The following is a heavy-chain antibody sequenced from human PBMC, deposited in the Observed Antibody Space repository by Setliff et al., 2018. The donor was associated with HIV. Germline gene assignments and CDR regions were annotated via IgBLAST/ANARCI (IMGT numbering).Heavy chain of an antibody. CDR1: GGSISSSSYY. J-gene: IGHJ4*02. V-gene: IGHV4-61*02. D-gene: IGHD4-17*01. CDR3: ARAAAGNTGPFDL. Sequence: PSETLSLTCTVSGGSISSSSYYWTWIRQPAGKGLEWIGRIYTSGSTNYNPSLKSRVTMSVDTSKNQFSLKLTSVTASDTAVYYCARAAAGNTGPFDLWGQGSPVTVSS. CDR2: IYTSGST.